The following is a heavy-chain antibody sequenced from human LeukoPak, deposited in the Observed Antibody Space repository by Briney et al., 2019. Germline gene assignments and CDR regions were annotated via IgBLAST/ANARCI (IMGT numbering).Heavy chain of an antibody. Sequence: GGSLRLSCAASGFTFSSYAMHWVRQAPGKGLEWVAVISYGGSNKYYADSVKGRFTISRDNSKNTLYLQMNSLRAEDTAVYYCAKSPTYDFWSGYLKDWGQGTLVTVSS. CDR3: AKSPTYDFWSGYLKD. J-gene: IGHJ4*02. CDR1: GFTFSSYA. D-gene: IGHD3-3*01. V-gene: IGHV3-30-3*02. CDR2: ISYGGSNK.